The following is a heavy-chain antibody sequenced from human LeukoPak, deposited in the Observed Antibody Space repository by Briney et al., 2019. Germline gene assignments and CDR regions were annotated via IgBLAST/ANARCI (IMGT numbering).Heavy chain of an antibody. V-gene: IGHV3-30*02. J-gene: IGHJ3*02. D-gene: IGHD2-2*01. Sequence: PGRSLRLSCAASGFTFSSYGMHWVRQAPGKGLEWVAFIRYDGSNKYYADSVKGRFTISRDNSKNTLYLQMNSLRAEDTAVYYCAKGAVYCSSTSCQGGRAFDIWGQGTMVTVSS. CDR3: AKGAVYCSSTSCQGGRAFDI. CDR1: GFTFSSYG. CDR2: IRYDGSNK.